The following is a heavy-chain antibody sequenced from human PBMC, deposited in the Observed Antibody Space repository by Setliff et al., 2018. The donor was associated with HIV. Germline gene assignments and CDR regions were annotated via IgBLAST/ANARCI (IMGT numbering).Heavy chain of an antibody. D-gene: IGHD3-16*01. Sequence: GGSLRLSCAASGFTFNTYAMSWVRQVPGKGLEWVSNTKYDGSESYYVDSVKGRFTISRDNAKNSLYLQMNSLRAEDTAVYYCARDLWYDGYFDYWGQGTLVTVSS. V-gene: IGHV3-7*03. CDR2: TKYDGSES. CDR1: GFTFNTYA. J-gene: IGHJ4*02. CDR3: ARDLWYDGYFDY.